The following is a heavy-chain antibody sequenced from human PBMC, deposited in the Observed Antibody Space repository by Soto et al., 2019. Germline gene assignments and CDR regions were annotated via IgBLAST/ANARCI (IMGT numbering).Heavy chain of an antibody. V-gene: IGHV3-73*02. CDR3: ASDTARVYYGMDV. D-gene: IGHD5-18*01. CDR2: IRSKANSYAT. Sequence: EVQLVESGGGLVQPGGSLKLSCAASGFTFSGSAMHWVRQASGKGLEWVGRIRSKANSYATAYAASVKGRVTISRDDSKNTADLQMNSLKTEDTAVYYCASDTARVYYGMDVWGQGTTVTVSS. CDR1: GFTFSGSA. J-gene: IGHJ6*02.